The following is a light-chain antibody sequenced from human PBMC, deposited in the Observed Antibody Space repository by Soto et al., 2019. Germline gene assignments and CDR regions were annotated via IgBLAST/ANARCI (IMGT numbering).Light chain of an antibody. J-gene: IGLJ2*01. Sequence: QSALTQPASVSGSPGQSITISCNGTSSDVGGYDYVSCYQHHPGKAPKLLIFEVSNRPSGVSNRFSGSKSGNTASLTISGLKAEDEADYYCSSHRSDITVVFGGGTKLTVL. CDR1: SSDVGGYDY. CDR3: SSHRSDITVV. V-gene: IGLV2-14*01. CDR2: EVS.